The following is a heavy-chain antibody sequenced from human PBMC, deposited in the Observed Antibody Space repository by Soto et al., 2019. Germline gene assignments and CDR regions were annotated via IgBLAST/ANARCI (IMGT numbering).Heavy chain of an antibody. J-gene: IGHJ4*02. Sequence: ASVKVSCKASGFTFTSSAMQWVRQARGQRLEWIGWIVVGSGNTNYAQKFQERVTITRDMSTSTAYMELSSLRSEDTAVYYCAADVDYDFWSGYYTPGDWGQGTLVTVSS. CDR3: AADVDYDFWSGYYTPGD. V-gene: IGHV1-58*02. D-gene: IGHD3-3*01. CDR2: IVVGSGNT. CDR1: GFTFTSSA.